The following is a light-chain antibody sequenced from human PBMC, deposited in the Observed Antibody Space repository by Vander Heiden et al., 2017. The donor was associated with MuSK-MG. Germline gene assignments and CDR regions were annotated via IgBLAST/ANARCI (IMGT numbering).Light chain of an antibody. CDR1: NLGDKY. Sequence: SSALTPPPLVSVSPGQTARLTCSGDNLGDKYACWYQQKPGQSPVLVIYKNNRRTSGIPERCSGSNSGNTATLTINGTKARDEADYYWQAGDSSTVVFGGGTKLTVL. CDR2: KNN. J-gene: IGLJ2*01. CDR3: QAGDSSTVV. V-gene: IGLV3-1*01.